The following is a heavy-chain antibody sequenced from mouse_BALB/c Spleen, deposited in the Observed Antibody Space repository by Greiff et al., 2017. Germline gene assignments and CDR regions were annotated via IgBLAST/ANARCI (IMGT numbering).Heavy chain of an antibody. CDR2: IRLKSDNYAT. D-gene: IGHD1-1*01. CDR3: TGYYYGSSPYYAMDY. CDR1: GFTFSSYW. V-gene: IGHV6-6*02. Sequence: EVQLVESGGGLVQPGGSMKLSCVASGFTFSSYWMSWVRQSPEKGLEWVAEIRLKSDNYATHYAESVKGKFTISRDDSKSRLYLQMNSLRAEDTGIYYCTGYYYGSSPYYAMDYWGQGTSVTVSS. J-gene: IGHJ4*01.